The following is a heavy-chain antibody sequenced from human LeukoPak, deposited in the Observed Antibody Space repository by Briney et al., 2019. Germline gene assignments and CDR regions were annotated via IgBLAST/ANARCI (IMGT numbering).Heavy chain of an antibody. Sequence: ASVAVSCKASGYTFTSYDINWLRQATGQGLEWMGWMNPNSGNTGLAQKFQGRVTMTRNTSISTAYMELSSLRSEDTAVYYCARDNGGTAMAYYYYYYMDVWGKGTTVIISS. V-gene: IGHV1-8*01. CDR1: GYTFTSYD. D-gene: IGHD5-18*01. CDR3: ARDNGGTAMAYYYYYYMDV. J-gene: IGHJ6*03. CDR2: MNPNSGNT.